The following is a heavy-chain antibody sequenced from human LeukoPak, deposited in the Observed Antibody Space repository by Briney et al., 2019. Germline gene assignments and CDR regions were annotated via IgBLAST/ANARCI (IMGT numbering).Heavy chain of an antibody. D-gene: IGHD4-23*01. CDR1: GGTFSSYA. CDR3: ARGSRDGGDY. V-gene: IGHV1-69*01. CDR2: IIPIFGTA. J-gene: IGHJ4*02. Sequence: AASAKVSCKASGGTFSSYAISWVRQAPGQGLEWMGGIIPIFGTANYAQKFQGRVTITADESTSTAYMELSSLGSEDTAVYYCARGSRDGGDYWGQGTLVTVSS.